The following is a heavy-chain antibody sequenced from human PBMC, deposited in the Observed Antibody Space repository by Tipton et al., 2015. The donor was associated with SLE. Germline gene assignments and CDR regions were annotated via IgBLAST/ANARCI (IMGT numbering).Heavy chain of an antibody. CDR2: INHSGST. Sequence: TLSLTCAVYGGSFSDYSWSWIRQPPGKGLEWIGEINHSGSTNYNPSLKSRVTISIDTSNNQFSLRLSSVTAADTAVYYCARDCTTGVCYTTPFDYWGQGTLVTVSP. CDR3: ARDCTTGVCYTTPFDY. V-gene: IGHV4-34*01. D-gene: IGHD2-8*01. J-gene: IGHJ4*02. CDR1: GGSFSDYS.